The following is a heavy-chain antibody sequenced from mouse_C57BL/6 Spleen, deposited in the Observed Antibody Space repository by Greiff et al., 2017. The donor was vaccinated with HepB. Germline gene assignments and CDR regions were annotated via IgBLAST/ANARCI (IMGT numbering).Heavy chain of an antibody. J-gene: IGHJ4*01. CDR1: GYTFTSYW. D-gene: IGHD2-1*01. CDR3: ASYGNYDYYYAMDY. Sequence: QLQQPGAELVKPGASVKLSCKASGYTFTSYWMHWVKQRPGQGLEWIGMIHPNSGSTNYNEKFKSKATLTVDKSSSTAYMQLSSLTSEDSAVYYCASYGNYDYYYAMDYWGQGTSVTVSS. V-gene: IGHV1-64*01. CDR2: IHPNSGST.